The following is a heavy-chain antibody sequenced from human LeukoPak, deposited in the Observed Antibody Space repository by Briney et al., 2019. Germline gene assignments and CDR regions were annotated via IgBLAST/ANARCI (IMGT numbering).Heavy chain of an antibody. Sequence: GGSLRLSCAASGFTFDDYGMSWVRQAPGKGLEWVSGINWNGGSTGDADSVKGRFTISRDNAKNSLYLQMNSLRAEDTALYYCARGVRRRGYSGYGGLDYWGQGTLVTVSS. CDR3: ARGVRRRGYSGYGGLDY. CDR1: GFTFDDYG. J-gene: IGHJ4*02. CDR2: INWNGGST. V-gene: IGHV3-20*04. D-gene: IGHD5-12*01.